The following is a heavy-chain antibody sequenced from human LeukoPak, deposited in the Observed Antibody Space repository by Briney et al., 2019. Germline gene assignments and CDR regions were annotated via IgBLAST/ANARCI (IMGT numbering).Heavy chain of an antibody. J-gene: IGHJ6*04. CDR1: GFTFSSYE. D-gene: IGHD3-16*01. V-gene: IGHV3-48*03. Sequence: GGSLRLSCAASGFTFSSYEMNWVRQAPGKGLEWVSYISSSGSTIYYADSVKGRFTISRDNAKNLLYLQMNSLRAEDTAVYYCARDSSYDYYYYGMDVWGKGTTVTVSS. CDR2: ISSSGSTI. CDR3: ARDSSYDYYYYGMDV.